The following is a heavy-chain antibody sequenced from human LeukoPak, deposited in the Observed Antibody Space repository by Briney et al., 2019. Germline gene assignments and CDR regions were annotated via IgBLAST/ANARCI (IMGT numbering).Heavy chain of an antibody. CDR3: ARDLRDYYDSSGYLDY. D-gene: IGHD3-22*01. CDR2: IYHSGST. Sequence: SETLSLTCTVSGYSISSGYYWGWVRQPPGKGLEWIGEIYHSGSTNYNPSLKSRVTISVDKSKNQFSLKLSSVTAADTAVYYCARDLRDYYDSSGYLDYWGQGTLVTVSS. CDR1: GYSISSGYY. V-gene: IGHV4-38-2*02. J-gene: IGHJ4*02.